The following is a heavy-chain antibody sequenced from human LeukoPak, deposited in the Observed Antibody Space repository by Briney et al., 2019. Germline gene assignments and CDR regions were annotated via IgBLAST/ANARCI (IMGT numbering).Heavy chain of an antibody. J-gene: IGHJ3*02. CDR2: INSDGSTT. CDR3: ARERCSGGSCSDAFDI. Sequence: GGSLRLSCAASGFTFSSHWMHWVRQAPGKGLVWVSRINSDGSTTTYADSVKGRFTISRDNAKNTLFLQMNSLRAEDTAVYYCARERCSGGSCSDAFDIWGQGTMVTVSS. D-gene: IGHD2-15*01. CDR1: GFTFSSHW. V-gene: IGHV3-74*01.